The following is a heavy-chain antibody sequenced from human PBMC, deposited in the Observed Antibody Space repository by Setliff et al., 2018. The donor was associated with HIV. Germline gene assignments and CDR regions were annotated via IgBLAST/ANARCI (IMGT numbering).Heavy chain of an antibody. CDR1: GYGFTGYW. Sequence: ASVKVSCKASGYGFTGYWMHWVRQAPGQGLEWMGRINPHSGVTNYAQKFQGRVTMTRDTSIATAYMDLSRLTSDDTAVYYCAKDSDFGGTTNWFDPWGQGTLVTV. J-gene: IGHJ5*02. V-gene: IGHV1-2*06. CDR3: AKDSDFGGTTNWFDP. D-gene: IGHD3-10*01. CDR2: INPHSGVT.